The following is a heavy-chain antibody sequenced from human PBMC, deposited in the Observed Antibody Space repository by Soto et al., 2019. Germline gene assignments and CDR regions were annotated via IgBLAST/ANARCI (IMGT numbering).Heavy chain of an antibody. CDR3: ARDASYSKNWFDP. CDR2: ISAYNGNT. CDR1: GYSLTIFG. Sequence: ASVKVSCKASGYSLTIFGISWVRQAPGQGLEWMGWISAYNGNTRYAQKFQDRVTMTTDTSTNTAYMELRSLRSDDTAVYYCARDASYSKNWFDPWGQGTLVTVSS. J-gene: IGHJ5*02. V-gene: IGHV1-18*04. D-gene: IGHD3-10*01.